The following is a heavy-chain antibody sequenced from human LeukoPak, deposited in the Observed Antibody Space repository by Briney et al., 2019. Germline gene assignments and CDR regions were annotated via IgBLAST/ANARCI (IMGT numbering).Heavy chain of an antibody. CDR2: INHSGST. D-gene: IGHD3-10*01. J-gene: IGHJ5*02. Sequence: PSETLSLTCAVYGGSFSGYYWSWIRQPPGKGLEWIGEINHSGSTNYNPSLKSRVTISVDTSKNQFSLKLSSVTAADTAVYYCARDRARLLWFGEPLDSRGWFDPWGQGTLVTVSS. V-gene: IGHV4-34*01. CDR1: GGSFSGYY. CDR3: ARDRARLLWFGEPLDSRGWFDP.